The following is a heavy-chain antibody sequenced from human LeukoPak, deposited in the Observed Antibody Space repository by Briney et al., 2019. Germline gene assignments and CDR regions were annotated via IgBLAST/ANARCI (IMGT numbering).Heavy chain of an antibody. CDR3: ARDVVAVAGTWFDP. Sequence: GGSLRLSCAASGFTFSSYSMTWVRQAPGKGLEWVSYISSSSSTIYYADSVKGRFTISRDNAKNSLYLQMNSLRAEDTAVYYCARDVVAVAGTWFDPWGQGTLVTVSS. J-gene: IGHJ5*02. CDR2: ISSSSSTI. V-gene: IGHV3-48*01. D-gene: IGHD6-19*01. CDR1: GFTFSSYS.